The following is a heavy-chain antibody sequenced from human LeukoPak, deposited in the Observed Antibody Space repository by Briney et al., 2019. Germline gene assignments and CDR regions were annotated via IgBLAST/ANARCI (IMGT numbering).Heavy chain of an antibody. CDR2: IYGSGST. CDR3: AREGTSGTHLNWFDP. Sequence: SETLSLTCTVSGGSINSYYWSWIRQPPGKGLEWIGHIYGSGSTNYNPSLKSRVTLSVDTSKNQFSLKLSSVTAADTAVYYCAREGTSGTHLNWFDPWGQGTLVTVSS. D-gene: IGHD1-1*01. CDR1: GGSINSYY. V-gene: IGHV4-59*01. J-gene: IGHJ5*02.